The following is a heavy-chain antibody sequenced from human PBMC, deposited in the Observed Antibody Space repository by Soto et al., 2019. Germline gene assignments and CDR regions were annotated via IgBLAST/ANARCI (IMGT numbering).Heavy chain of an antibody. CDR2: ISYDGSTK. Sequence: QVQLVESGGGVVQPGRSLSLSCAASGFTFSTHAIHWVRQAPGKGLEWVAVISYDGSTKYHADSVKGRFTISRDNSKNTLYLQMNSLRAEDTALYYCARDLKGTAGSGLDYWGQGTLVTVSS. CDR3: ARDLKGTAGSGLDY. J-gene: IGHJ4*02. D-gene: IGHD1-1*01. V-gene: IGHV3-30-3*01. CDR1: GFTFSTHA.